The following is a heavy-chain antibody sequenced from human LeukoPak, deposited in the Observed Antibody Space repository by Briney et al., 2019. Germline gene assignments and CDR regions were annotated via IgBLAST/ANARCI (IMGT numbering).Heavy chain of an antibody. CDR2: INPNSGGT. CDR1: GYTFTGYY. D-gene: IGHD3-3*01. J-gene: IGHJ5*02. Sequence: ASVKVSCKASGYTFTGYYMHWVRQAPGQGREWMGWINPNSGGTNYAQKFQGRVTMTRDTSISTAYMEPSRLRSDDTAVYYCARDGGGRFLEWFYNWFDPWGQGTLVTVSS. V-gene: IGHV1-2*02. CDR3: ARDGGGRFLEWFYNWFDP.